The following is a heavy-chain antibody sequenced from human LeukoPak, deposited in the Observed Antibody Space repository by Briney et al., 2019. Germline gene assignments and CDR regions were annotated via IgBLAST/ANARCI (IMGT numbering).Heavy chain of an antibody. CDR3: ARVQWELRGVGSYFEY. J-gene: IGHJ4*02. D-gene: IGHD1-26*01. CDR1: GFTFISYW. V-gene: IGHV3-7*01. CDR2: IKQDGSEK. Sequence: PGGSRRLSCVVSGFTFISYWMSWVRQAPGKGLEWVANIKQDGSEKYYVDSVKGRFTMSRDNAKNSLYLQMNSLRAEDTAVYYCARVQWELRGVGSYFEYWGQGALLTVSS.